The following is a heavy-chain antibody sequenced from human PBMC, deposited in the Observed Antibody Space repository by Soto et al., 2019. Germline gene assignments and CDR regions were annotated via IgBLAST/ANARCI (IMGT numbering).Heavy chain of an antibody. V-gene: IGHV3-23*01. J-gene: IGHJ4*02. Sequence: EVQLLESGGSLVQPGGSLRLSCAASGFTFSSYAMSWVRQAPEKGLEWVSAISGSGSTTYYAGSVRGRFTISRDNSKNTLFLQMNSLRAEDTAIYYCAKFFAETGGSSGWPWSFHWCGQGTLVTVSS. D-gene: IGHD6-25*01. CDR2: ISGSGSTT. CDR3: AKFFAETGGSSGWPWSFHW. CDR1: GFTFSSYA.